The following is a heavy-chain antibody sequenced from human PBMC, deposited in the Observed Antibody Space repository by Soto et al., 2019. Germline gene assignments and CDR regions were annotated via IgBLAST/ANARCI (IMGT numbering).Heavy chain of an antibody. Sequence: GGSLRLSCGASGFTFSSYSMNWVRQAPGKGLEWVSSISSSSSYIYYADSVKGRFTISRDNAKNSLYLQMNSLRAEDTAVYYCARDTEYGGNSLHPQYSYGMDVWCQGTTVTDS. J-gene: IGHJ6*02. V-gene: IGHV3-21*01. CDR3: ARDTEYGGNSLHPQYSYGMDV. D-gene: IGHD4-4*01. CDR1: GFTFSSYS. CDR2: ISSSSSYI.